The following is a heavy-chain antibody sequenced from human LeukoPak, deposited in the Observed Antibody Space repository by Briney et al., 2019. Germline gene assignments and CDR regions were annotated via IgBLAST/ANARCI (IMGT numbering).Heavy chain of an antibody. Sequence: GGSLRLSCAASGFTFSSYCMHWVRQAPGKGLEWVAVISYDGSDTYYADSVKGRFTICRDNSKNTLYLKMNSLRAEDTAVYYCARDRVTMVRGVPYYYYYGMDVWGKGTTVTVSS. V-gene: IGHV3-30*03. CDR2: ISYDGSDT. D-gene: IGHD3-10*01. J-gene: IGHJ6*04. CDR3: ARDRVTMVRGVPYYYYYGMDV. CDR1: GFTFSSYC.